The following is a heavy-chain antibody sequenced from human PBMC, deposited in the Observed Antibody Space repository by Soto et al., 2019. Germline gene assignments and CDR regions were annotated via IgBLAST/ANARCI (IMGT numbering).Heavy chain of an antibody. CDR2: INPNSGGT. CDR3: ARAPAPVLRYYLGGFDP. Sequence: QVQLVQSGAEVKKPGASVKVSCKASGYTFTGYYMHWVRQAPGQGLEWMGWINPNSGGTNYAQKFQGRVTMTRDTSISTVYMELSRLRSDDTAVYYCARAPAPVLRYYLGGFDPWGQGTLVTVSS. D-gene: IGHD3-9*01. V-gene: IGHV1-2*02. J-gene: IGHJ5*02. CDR1: GYTFTGYY.